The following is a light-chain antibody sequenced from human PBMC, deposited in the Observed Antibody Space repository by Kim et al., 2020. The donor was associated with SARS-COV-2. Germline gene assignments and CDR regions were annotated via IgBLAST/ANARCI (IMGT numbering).Light chain of an antibody. Sequence: STLSASVGDRVTITCRASQSISGWLAWYQQKPGKAPKLLIYHASTLQGGVPSRFSGSGSGTEFTLTINNLQPDDFATYYCQHLGTFGRGTKVEIK. CDR1: QSISGW. CDR3: QHLGT. CDR2: HAS. V-gene: IGKV1-5*01. J-gene: IGKJ1*01.